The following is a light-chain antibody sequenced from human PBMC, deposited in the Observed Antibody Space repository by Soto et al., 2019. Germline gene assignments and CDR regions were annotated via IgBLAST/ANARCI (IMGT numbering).Light chain of an antibody. Sequence: QSVLTQPASVSGSPGQSIPVSCTGASSDVGNYNLVSWYQHHPGKAPKLMIYEVTKRPSGVSNRFSGSKSGNTASLTISGLQAEDEADYYCCSYTGSSTYFFGTGTKVTVL. V-gene: IGLV2-23*02. CDR2: EVT. CDR1: SSDVGNYNL. CDR3: CSYTGSSTYF. J-gene: IGLJ1*01.